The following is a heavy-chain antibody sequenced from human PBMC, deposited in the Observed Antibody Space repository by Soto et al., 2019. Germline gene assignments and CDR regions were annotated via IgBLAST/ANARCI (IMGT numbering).Heavy chain of an antibody. V-gene: IGHV1-18*04. CDR3: ARGNRDDFWSGYLNPYYYYGMDV. D-gene: IGHD3-3*01. CDR2: ISAYNGNT. CDR1: GYTFTSYG. Sequence: SVKGSCKASGYTFTSYGISWVRQAPGQGLELMGWISAYNGNTNYAQKLQGRVTMTTDTSTSTAYMELRSLRSDDTAVYYCARGNRDDFWSGYLNPYYYYGMDVWGQGTTVTVYS. J-gene: IGHJ6*02.